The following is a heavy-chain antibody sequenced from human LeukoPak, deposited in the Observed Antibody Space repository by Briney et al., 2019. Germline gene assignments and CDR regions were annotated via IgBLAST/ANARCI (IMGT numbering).Heavy chain of an antibody. CDR3: VKGGVAVAAVFDY. V-gene: IGHV3-64D*06. D-gene: IGHD6-19*01. CDR1: GFTFSYYA. CDR2: ISSNGGST. J-gene: IGHJ4*02. Sequence: GRSLRLSCAASGFTFSYYAMHWVRQAPGKGLEYVSAISSNGGSTYYADSVKGRFTISRDNFKNTLYLQMSSLRAEDTAVYYCVKGGVAVAAVFDYWGQGTLVTVSS.